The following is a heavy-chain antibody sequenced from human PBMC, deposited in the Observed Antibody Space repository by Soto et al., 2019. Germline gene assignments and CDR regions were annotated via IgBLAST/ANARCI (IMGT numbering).Heavy chain of an antibody. CDR2: IRSKAYGGTT. Sequence: PGGSLRLSCTASGFTFGDYAMSWVRQARGKGLEGVGFIRSKAYGGTTEYAASVKGRFTISRDDSKSIAYLQMNSLKTEDTAVYYCTRVDRSTSCYTGECYYYYGMDVWGQGTTVTVSS. V-gene: IGHV3-49*04. D-gene: IGHD2-2*02. J-gene: IGHJ6*02. CDR1: GFTFGDYA. CDR3: TRVDRSTSCYTGECYYYYGMDV.